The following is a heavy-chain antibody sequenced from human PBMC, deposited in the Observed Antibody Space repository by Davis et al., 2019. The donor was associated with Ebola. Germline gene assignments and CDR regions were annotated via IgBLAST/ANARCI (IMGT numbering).Heavy chain of an antibody. D-gene: IGHD2-2*01. CDR3: ASFYCSSTSCYSDYWYFDL. CDR2: IIPIFGTA. Sequence: SVKVSCKASGGTFSSYAISWVRQAPGQGLEWMGGIIPIFGTANYAQKFQGRVTITADESTSTAYMELSSLRSEDTAVYYCASFYCSSTSCYSDYWYFDLWGRGTLVTVSS. CDR1: GGTFSSYA. J-gene: IGHJ2*01. V-gene: IGHV1-69*13.